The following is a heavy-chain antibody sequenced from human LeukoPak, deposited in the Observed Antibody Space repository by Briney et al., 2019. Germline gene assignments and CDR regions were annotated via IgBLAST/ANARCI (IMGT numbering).Heavy chain of an antibody. D-gene: IGHD2/OR15-2a*01. CDR1: GGSISSYY. Sequence: SETLSLTCTVSGGSISSYYWSWIRQPPGKGLEWIGYIYYSGSTQYNPSLKSRVTILVDTSKNQFSLKLSSVTAADTAVYYRARYFGYYYGMDVWGQGTTVTVS. CDR3: ARYFGYYYGMDV. J-gene: IGHJ6*02. V-gene: IGHV4-59*01. CDR2: IYYSGST.